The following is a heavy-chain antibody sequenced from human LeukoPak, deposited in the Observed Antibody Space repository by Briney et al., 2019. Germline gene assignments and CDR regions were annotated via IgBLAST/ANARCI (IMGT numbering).Heavy chain of an antibody. CDR1: GFTFSSYG. D-gene: IGHD3-10*01. CDR2: IFYDGSNK. J-gene: IGHJ4*02. CDR3: AREEFFGD. V-gene: IGHV3-30*03. Sequence: TGGSLRLSCAASGFTFSSYGMHWVRQAPGKGLEWVAFIFYDGSNKYYADSVKGRFTISRDNSKNTLYLQMNSLRAEDTAVYYSAREEFFGDWGQGTLVIVSS.